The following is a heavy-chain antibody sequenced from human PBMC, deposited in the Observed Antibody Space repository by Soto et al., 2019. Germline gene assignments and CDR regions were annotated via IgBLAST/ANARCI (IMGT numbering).Heavy chain of an antibody. CDR2: INAGNGNT. D-gene: IGHD2-21*02. V-gene: IGHV1-3*01. CDR1: GYTFTSYA. CDR3: ASEYCGGDCYSAARYGMDV. J-gene: IGHJ6*02. Sequence: ASVKATCKDSGYTFTSYALHWVRQAPGQKKDLLGWINAGNGNTKYSQKFQGRVTITRDTSASTAYMELSSLRSEDTAVYYCASEYCGGDCYSAARYGMDVWGQGTTVTVSS.